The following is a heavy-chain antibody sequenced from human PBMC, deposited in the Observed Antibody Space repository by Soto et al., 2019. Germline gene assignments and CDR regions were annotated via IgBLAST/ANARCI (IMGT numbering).Heavy chain of an antibody. J-gene: IGHJ5*02. V-gene: IGHV3-21*01. CDR3: TRDASRDSSARGWFDP. CDR1: GFPFRSFT. Sequence: PGGSLRLSCAASGFPFRSFTMNWVRQAPGKGLEWVSTISSNSAYIYYTDALRGRLTISRDNAKNSLHLPMNSLRAEDTAVYYGTRDASRDSSARGWFDPWGPGTLVTVSS. CDR2: ISSNSAYI. D-gene: IGHD6-13*01.